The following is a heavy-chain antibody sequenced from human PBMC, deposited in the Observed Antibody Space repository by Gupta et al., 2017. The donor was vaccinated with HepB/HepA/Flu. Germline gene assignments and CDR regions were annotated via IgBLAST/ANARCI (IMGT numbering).Heavy chain of an antibody. CDR2: ISSSGSTI. Sequence: ELHLLESGGGLVQPGGSLRPSCAASGFTFSSYEMNWFRQAPGKGLEWVSYISSSGSTIYYAESVRGRFTISRDNAENSLSLQMNSLRAEDTALYYCARAGQWLAHSWFDPWGQGTLVTVSS. D-gene: IGHD6-19*01. V-gene: IGHV3-48*03. J-gene: IGHJ5*02. CDR3: ARAGQWLAHSWFDP. CDR1: GFTFSSYE.